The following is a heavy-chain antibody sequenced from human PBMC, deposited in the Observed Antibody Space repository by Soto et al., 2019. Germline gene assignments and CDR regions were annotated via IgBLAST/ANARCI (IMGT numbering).Heavy chain of an antibody. J-gene: IGHJ6*02. CDR2: IIPIFGTA. CDR1: GGTFSSYA. D-gene: IGHD4-17*01. CDR3: ARDASYYGGKGVEYYYYGMDV. V-gene: IGHV1-69*01. Sequence: QVQLVQSGAEVKKPGSSVKVSCKASGGTFSSYAISWVRQAPGQGLEWMGGIIPIFGTANYAQKFQGRVMITADESTSTAYMELSSLRSEDTAVYYCARDASYYGGKGVEYYYYGMDVWGQGTTVTVSS.